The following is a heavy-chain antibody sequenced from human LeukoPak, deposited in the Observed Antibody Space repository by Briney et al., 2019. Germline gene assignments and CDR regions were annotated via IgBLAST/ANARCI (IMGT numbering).Heavy chain of an antibody. D-gene: IGHD3-10*01. CDR3: ARDPTSDYYGSGSYLDY. V-gene: IGHV3-48*01. CDR2: ISSSSSTI. J-gene: IGHJ4*02. CDR1: GFTFSSYS. Sequence: GGSLRLSCAASGFTFSSYSMNWVRQAPGKGLEWVSYISSSSSTIYYADSVKGRFTISRDNAKNSLYLQMNSLRAEDTAVYYCARDPTSDYYGSGSYLDYWGQGTLVTVSS.